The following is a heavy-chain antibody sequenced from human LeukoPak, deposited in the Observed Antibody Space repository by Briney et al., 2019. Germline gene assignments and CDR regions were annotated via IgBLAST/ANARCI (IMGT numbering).Heavy chain of an antibody. CDR3: ARVRAYYYYMDV. V-gene: IGHV3-21*01. J-gene: IGHJ6*03. CDR2: ISSISNHI. Sequence: PGGSLRLSCAASGFIFSGYTMNWVRQAPGKGLEWVSSISSISNHIYYADSVKGRFTISRDNAKNTLYLQMNSLRAEDTAVYYCARVRAYYYYMDVWGKGTTVTVSS. CDR1: GFIFSGYT.